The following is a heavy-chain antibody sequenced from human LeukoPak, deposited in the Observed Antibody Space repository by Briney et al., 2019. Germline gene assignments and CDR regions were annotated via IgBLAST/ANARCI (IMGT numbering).Heavy chain of an antibody. J-gene: IGHJ4*01. CDR1: GFTFSYHW. CDR3: ARGPGSSGGAYVGDY. CDR2: IDGGGSSI. Sequence: GGSLRLSCAASGFTFSYHWMHWVRQVPGKGPVWVSRIDGGGSSISYADSVKGRFSISRDNGKSNLYLHMNSLRVEDTGVYYCARGPGSSGGAYVGDYWGHGSLVTVSS. V-gene: IGHV3-74*01. D-gene: IGHD3-22*01.